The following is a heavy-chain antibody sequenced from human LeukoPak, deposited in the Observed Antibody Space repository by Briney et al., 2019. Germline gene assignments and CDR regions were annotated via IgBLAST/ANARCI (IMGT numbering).Heavy chain of an antibody. J-gene: IGHJ4*02. D-gene: IGHD3/OR15-3a*01. CDR2: ISYDGSNK. CDR3: AKDFQGRWTIDY. V-gene: IGHV3-30-3*01. CDR1: GFTFSSYA. Sequence: GGSLRLSCAASGFTFSSYAMHWVRQAPGKGLEWVAVISYDGSNKYYADSVKGRFTISRDNSKNTLYLQMNSLRPEDTAVYYCAKDFQGRWTIDYWGQGTLVTVSP.